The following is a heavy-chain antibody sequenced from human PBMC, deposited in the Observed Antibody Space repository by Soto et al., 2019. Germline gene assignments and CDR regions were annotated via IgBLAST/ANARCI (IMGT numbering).Heavy chain of an antibody. D-gene: IGHD2-21*02. CDR1: GFTFSSYG. CDR3: AKADFMITYCGGDCYPWGMDV. V-gene: IGHV3-30*18. CDR2: ISYDGSNK. J-gene: IGHJ6*02. Sequence: GGSLRLSCAASGFTFSSYGMHWVRQSPGKGLEWVAVISYDGSNKYYADSVKGRFTISRDNSKNTLYLQMNSLRAEDTAVYYCAKADFMITYCGGDCYPWGMDVWGQGTTVTVSS.